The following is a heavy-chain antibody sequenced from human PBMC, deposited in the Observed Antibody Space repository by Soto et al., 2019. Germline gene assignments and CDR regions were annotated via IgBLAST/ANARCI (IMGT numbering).Heavy chain of an antibody. D-gene: IGHD6-13*01. CDR2: ISSSSSYI. Sequence: GGSLRLSCAASGFTFSSYSMNWVRQAPGKGLEWVSSISSSSSYIYYADSVKGRFTISRDNAKNSLYLQMNSLRAEDTAVYYSARDQGIAAADWFDPWGQGTLVTVSS. V-gene: IGHV3-21*01. CDR3: ARDQGIAAADWFDP. J-gene: IGHJ5*02. CDR1: GFTFSSYS.